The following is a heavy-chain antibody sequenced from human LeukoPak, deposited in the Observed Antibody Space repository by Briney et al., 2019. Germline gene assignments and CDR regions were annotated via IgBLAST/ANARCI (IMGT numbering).Heavy chain of an antibody. Sequence: SETLSLTCAVYGGSFSGYYWSWIRQPPGKGLEWIGEINHSGSTNYNPSLKSRVTISVDTSKNQFSLKLSSVTAADTAVYYCAISTRGDASDIWGQGTMVTVSS. CDR2: INHSGST. J-gene: IGHJ3*02. CDR3: AISTRGDASDI. D-gene: IGHD2/OR15-2a*01. CDR1: GGSFSGYY. V-gene: IGHV4-34*01.